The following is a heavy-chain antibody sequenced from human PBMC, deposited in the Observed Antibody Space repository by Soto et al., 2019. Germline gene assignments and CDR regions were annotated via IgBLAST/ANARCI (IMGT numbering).Heavy chain of an antibody. Sequence: GSLRLSCAASGFTFSSYGMHWVRQAPGKGLEWVAFISYDGSNTYYADSVKGRFTISRDNSKNTLYLQMNSLRAEDTAVYYCAKGFGGNSYFDYWGQGTLVTVSS. CDR3: AKGFGGNSYFDY. CDR2: ISYDGSNT. D-gene: IGHD2-21*02. CDR1: GFTFSSYG. J-gene: IGHJ4*02. V-gene: IGHV3-30*18.